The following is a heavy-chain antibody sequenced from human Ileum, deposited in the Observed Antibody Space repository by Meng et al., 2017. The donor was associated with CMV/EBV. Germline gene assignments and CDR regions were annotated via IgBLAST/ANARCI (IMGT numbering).Heavy chain of an antibody. CDR1: GYTFTSSD. Sequence: QVQLVQSGAEMTTPAASLKVSCKASGYTFTSSDVNWVRQATGQGLEWMGWMRPNTGNTGYAHKFKGRVTMTRNTSISTAYMELSSLRSEDTAVYYCARGWVLESCGQGTLVTVSS. V-gene: IGHV1-8*01. CDR3: ARGWVLES. D-gene: IGHD1-26*01. J-gene: IGHJ4*02. CDR2: MRPNTGNT.